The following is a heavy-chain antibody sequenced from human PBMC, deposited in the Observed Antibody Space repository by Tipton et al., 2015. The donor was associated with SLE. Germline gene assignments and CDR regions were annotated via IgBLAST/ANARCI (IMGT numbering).Heavy chain of an antibody. D-gene: IGHD6-19*01. CDR1: GGSFSGYY. CDR2: INHSGST. V-gene: IGHV4-34*01. CDR3: ARGRPRGGGWYY. J-gene: IGHJ4*02. Sequence: AGLVKPSETLSLTCAVYGGSFSGYYWSWIRQPPGKGLEWIGEINHSGSTNYNPSLKSRVTISVDTSKNQFSLKLSSVTAADTAVYYCARGRPRGGGWYYWGQGTLVTVSS.